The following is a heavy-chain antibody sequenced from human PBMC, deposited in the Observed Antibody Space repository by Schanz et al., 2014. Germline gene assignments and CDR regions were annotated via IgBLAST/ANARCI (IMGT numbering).Heavy chain of an antibody. CDR1: GFTFSSHW. J-gene: IGHJ4*02. Sequence: DVHLLESGGGLVQPGGSLRLSCAASGFTFSSHWMHWVRQDPGKGLVWVARINSVGSNTDYADSVTGRFTISRDNAKNTLYLQMNSLRAEDTAVYYCAKYRGYYRVSGSYRELEYWGQGTLVTVSS. CDR2: INSVGSNT. CDR3: AKYRGYYRVSGSYRELEY. V-gene: IGHV3-74*02. D-gene: IGHD3-10*01.